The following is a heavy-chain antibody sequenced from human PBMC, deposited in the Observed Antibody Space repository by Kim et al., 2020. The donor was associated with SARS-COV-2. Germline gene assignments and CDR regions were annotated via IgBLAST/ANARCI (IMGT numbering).Heavy chain of an antibody. V-gene: IGHV3-7*03. D-gene: IGHD6-19*01. CDR2: IKQDGSEK. CDR1: GFTFSNYW. Sequence: GGSLRLSCAASGFTFSNYWMSWVRQAPGKGLEWVANIKQDGSEKYYVDSVKGRFTISRDNAKNSLYLQMNSLRAEDTAVYYCARDVRGYSSGWGEFLVQDYWGQGTLVTVSS. CDR3: ARDVRGYSSGWGEFLVQDY. J-gene: IGHJ4*02.